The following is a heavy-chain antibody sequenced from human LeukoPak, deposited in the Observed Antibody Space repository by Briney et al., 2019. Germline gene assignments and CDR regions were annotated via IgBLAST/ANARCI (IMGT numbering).Heavy chain of an antibody. CDR1: GGSFSGYY. V-gene: IGHV4-34*01. CDR2: INHSGST. J-gene: IGHJ4*02. Sequence: SETLSLTCAVYGGSFSGYYWSWIRQPPGKGLEWIGEINHSGSTNYNPSLKSRVTISVDTSKNQFSLKLSSVTAADRAVYYCANEQYCSGGSCSMDTAMVWGQGTLVSVSS. CDR3: ANEQYCSGGSCSMDTAMV. D-gene: IGHD2-15*01.